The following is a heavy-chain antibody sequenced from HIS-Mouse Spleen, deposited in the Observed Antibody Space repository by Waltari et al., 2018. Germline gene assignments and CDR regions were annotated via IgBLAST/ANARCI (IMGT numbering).Heavy chain of an antibody. CDR1: GGSFSGYY. J-gene: IGHJ4*02. Sequence: QVQLQQWGAGLLKPSETLSLTCAVYGGSFSGYYWRWIRHPPGKGLEWIGEINHSGSTNYNPSLKSRVTISVDTSKNQFSLKLSSVTAADTAVYYCARGSSYYDILTGYYYDYWGQGTLVTVSS. D-gene: IGHD3-9*01. CDR2: INHSGST. V-gene: IGHV4-34*01. CDR3: ARGSSYYDILTGYYYDY.